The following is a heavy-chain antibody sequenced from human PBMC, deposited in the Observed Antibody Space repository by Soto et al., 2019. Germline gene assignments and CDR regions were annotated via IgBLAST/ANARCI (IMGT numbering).Heavy chain of an antibody. Sequence: GGSLRLSCAASGFTFSKYAMSWVRQAPGKGLEWVSAISASGGSTYYADSVRGRFTISSENSKNTLYLQMNSLRAEDTAVYYCAKEMYSSGAYYFYFGMDVWGQATTVTVAS. CDR3: AKEMYSSGAYYFYFGMDV. V-gene: IGHV3-23*01. J-gene: IGHJ6*02. D-gene: IGHD6-25*01. CDR1: GFTFSKYA. CDR2: ISASGGST.